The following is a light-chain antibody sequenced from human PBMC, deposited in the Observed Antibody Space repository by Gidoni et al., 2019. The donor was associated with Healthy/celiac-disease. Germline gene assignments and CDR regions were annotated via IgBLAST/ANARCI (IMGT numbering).Light chain of an antibody. V-gene: IGLV6-57*01. Sequence: NFMLTQPHSVSESPGKPVTISCTRSSGSIASNYVQWYQQRPGSSPTTVIYEDNQRPSGVPDRFSGSIDSSSNSASLTISGLKTEDEADYYCQSYDSSNPVFGGGTKLTVL. CDR2: EDN. J-gene: IGLJ2*01. CDR1: SGSIASNY. CDR3: QSYDSSNPV.